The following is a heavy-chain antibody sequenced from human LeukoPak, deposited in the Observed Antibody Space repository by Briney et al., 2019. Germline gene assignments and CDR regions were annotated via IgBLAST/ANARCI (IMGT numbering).Heavy chain of an antibody. V-gene: IGHV3-30*04. CDR3: ARAYCSGGTCSFDY. CDR2: ISDDGSNK. Sequence: GGSLRLSCAASGFTFSNYAMHWVRQAPGKGLEWVAVISDDGSNKYYADSVKGRSTISRDNSKNTVYVQMNGPRAEDTAVYYCARAYCSGGTCSFDYWGQGTLVTVSS. D-gene: IGHD2-15*01. J-gene: IGHJ4*02. CDR1: GFTFSNYA.